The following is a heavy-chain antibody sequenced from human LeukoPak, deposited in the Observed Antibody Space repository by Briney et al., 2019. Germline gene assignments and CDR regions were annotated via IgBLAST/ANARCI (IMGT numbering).Heavy chain of an antibody. J-gene: IGHJ2*01. CDR3: AKEFRYFDWLLSTLNWYFDL. D-gene: IGHD3-9*01. CDR1: GFTFSSYA. Sequence: PGGSLRLSCAASGFTFSSYAMSWVRQAPGKGLEWVSAISGSGGSTYYADSVKGRFTISRDNSKNTLYLQMNSLRAEDTAVYYCAKEFRYFDWLLSTLNWYFDLWGRGTLVTLSS. V-gene: IGHV3-23*01. CDR2: ISGSGGST.